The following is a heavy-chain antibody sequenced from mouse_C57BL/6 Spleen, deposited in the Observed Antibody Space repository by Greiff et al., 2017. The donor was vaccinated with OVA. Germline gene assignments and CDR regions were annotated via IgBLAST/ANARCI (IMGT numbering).Heavy chain of an antibody. D-gene: IGHD6-1*01. CDR1: GYAFSSSW. V-gene: IGHV1-82*01. J-gene: IGHJ3*01. CDR3: ARSSPSGWGGFAY. CDR2: IYPGDGDT. Sequence: QVQLQQSGPELVKPGASVKISCKASGYAFSSSWMNWVKQRPGKGLEWIGRIYPGDGDTNYNGKFKGKATLTADKSSSTAYMQLSSLTSEDSAVYFCARSSPSGWGGFAYWGQGTLVTVSA.